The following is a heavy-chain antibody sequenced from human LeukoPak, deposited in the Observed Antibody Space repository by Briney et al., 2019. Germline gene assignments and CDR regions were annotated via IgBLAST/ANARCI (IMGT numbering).Heavy chain of an antibody. CDR3: ARGPGGYSYGYYFDY. J-gene: IGHJ4*02. V-gene: IGHV4-59*01. D-gene: IGHD5-18*01. CDR1: GGSISSYY. Sequence: PLETLSLTCAVSGGSISSYYWSWIRQPPGKRLEWIGFFYYSGSTNYNPSLKSRVTISVDTSKNHFSLKLSSVTAADTAVYYCARGPGGYSYGYYFDYWGQGTLVTVSS. CDR2: FYYSGST.